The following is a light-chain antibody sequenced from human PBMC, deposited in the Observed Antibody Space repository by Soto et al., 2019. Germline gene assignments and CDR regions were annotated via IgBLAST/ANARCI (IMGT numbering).Light chain of an antibody. Sequence: EIVLTQSPGTLSLSPGERATLSCRTSQSVSRSYLAWYQQKPGQAPRLLIYCASSRATDIPDRFSGSGSGTDFTLTISSLEPEDFAVYYCQQYGSSPQTFGPGTKVDIK. CDR3: QQYGSSPQT. J-gene: IGKJ3*01. CDR2: CAS. CDR1: QSVSRSY. V-gene: IGKV3-20*01.